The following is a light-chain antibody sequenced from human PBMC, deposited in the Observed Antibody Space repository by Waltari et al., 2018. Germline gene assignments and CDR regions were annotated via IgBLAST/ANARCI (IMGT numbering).Light chain of an antibody. CDR1: SSDVGTYNY. CDR2: YVR. J-gene: IGLJ3*02. CDR3: SSYITTNTLEL. V-gene: IGLV2-14*03. Sequence: QSALTQPASVSGSPGQSITISCTGTSSDVGTYNYVSRYQQHPGEAPKLLIYYVRYRPSGVSYRFSGSKSGNTASLTISGLQAEDEADYYCSSYITTNTLELFGGGTSLTVL.